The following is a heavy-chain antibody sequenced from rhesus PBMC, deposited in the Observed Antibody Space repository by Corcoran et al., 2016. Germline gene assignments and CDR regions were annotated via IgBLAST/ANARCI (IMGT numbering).Heavy chain of an antibody. CDR2: IFGSSGST. Sequence: QVQLQESGPGVVKPSETLSLTCAISGGSISSDYWTWIRAPPGEGLEWIVYIFGSSGSTYDKSSRKMRVTISKDTSKNQFSPKRSAVTAADTAVYYCARVLRDDYVDDWGHGVLVTVSS. CDR3: ARVLRDDYVDD. D-gene: IGHD3-9*01. V-gene: IGHV4S7*01. J-gene: IGHJ4*01. CDR1: GGSISSDY.